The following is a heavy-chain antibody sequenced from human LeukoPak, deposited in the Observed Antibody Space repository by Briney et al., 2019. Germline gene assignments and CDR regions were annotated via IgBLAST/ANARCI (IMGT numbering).Heavy chain of an antibody. CDR2: ISYDGSNK. CDR1: GFTFSSYA. D-gene: IGHD3-10*01. J-gene: IGHJ3*02. V-gene: IGHV3-30*04. CDR3: AIGGVRGVIRHDAFDI. Sequence: GGSLRLSCAASGFTFSSYAMHWVRQAPGKGLEWVAVISYDGSNKYYADSVKGRFTISRDNSKNTLYLQMNSLRAEDTAVYYCAIGGVRGVIRHDAFDIWGQGTMVTVSS.